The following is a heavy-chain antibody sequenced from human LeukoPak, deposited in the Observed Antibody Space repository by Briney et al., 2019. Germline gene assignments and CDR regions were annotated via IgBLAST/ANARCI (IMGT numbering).Heavy chain of an antibody. CDR1: GFTVSSNY. Sequence: GGSLRLSCAASGFTVSSNYMSWVRQAPEKGLEWVSVIYSGGSTYYADSVKGRFTISRDNSKNTLYLQMNSLRAEDTAVYYCARVGVRARVFDYWGQGTLVTVSS. CDR3: ARVGVRARVFDY. V-gene: IGHV3-66*01. CDR2: IYSGGST. D-gene: IGHD3-16*01. J-gene: IGHJ4*02.